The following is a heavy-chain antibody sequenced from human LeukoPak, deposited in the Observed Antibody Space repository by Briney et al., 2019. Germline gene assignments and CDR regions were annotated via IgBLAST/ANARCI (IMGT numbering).Heavy chain of an antibody. Sequence: PGGSLRLSCAASGFTFSSYWMSWVRQAPGKGLEWVANIKQDGSEKYYVDSVKGRFTISRDNAKNSLYLQMNSLRAEDTAVYYCARDSRTGVVVPAAKGYYFDYWGQGTLVTVSS. CDR2: IKQDGSEK. CDR3: ARDSRTGVVVPAAKGYYFDY. D-gene: IGHD2-2*01. V-gene: IGHV3-7*01. CDR1: GFTFSSYW. J-gene: IGHJ4*02.